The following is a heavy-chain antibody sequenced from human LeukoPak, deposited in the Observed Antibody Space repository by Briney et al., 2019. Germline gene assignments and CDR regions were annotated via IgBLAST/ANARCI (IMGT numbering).Heavy chain of an antibody. Sequence: ASVKVSCKASAYTFTGYYMHWVRQAPGQGLEWMGWINPDSGGTNYAQKLQGRVTMTRDTSISTAYKEVSRLRSDDTAVYYCAREGSGWYGNFDYWGQGTLVTVSS. V-gene: IGHV1-2*02. J-gene: IGHJ4*02. CDR3: AREGSGWYGNFDY. CDR1: AYTFTGYY. CDR2: INPDSGGT. D-gene: IGHD6-19*01.